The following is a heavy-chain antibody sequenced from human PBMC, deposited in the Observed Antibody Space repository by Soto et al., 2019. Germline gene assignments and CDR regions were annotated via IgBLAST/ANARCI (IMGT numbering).Heavy chain of an antibody. D-gene: IGHD3-9*01. CDR1: GFSFSSYE. CDR3: TRSPLSGTFKYYFYAMDV. CDR2: ISTSGTTI. Sequence: EVELVESGGGLVQPGGSLRLSCAASGFSFSSYEMNWVRQAPGKGLEWVSYISTSGTTIYYADSVKGRFAISRDNVNNSLYLQMNSLRAEDTAIYYCTRSPLSGTFKYYFYAMDVWGQGTTVTVSS. J-gene: IGHJ6*02. V-gene: IGHV3-48*03.